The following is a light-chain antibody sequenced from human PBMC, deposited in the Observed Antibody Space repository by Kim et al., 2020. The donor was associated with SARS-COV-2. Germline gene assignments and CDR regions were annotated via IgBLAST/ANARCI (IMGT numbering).Light chain of an antibody. Sequence: ASVGDRVTITCRASQKVFSWVAWYQQKPGKAPKLLMFKASSLESGVPSRFSGGESGTEFTLTISSLQPDDFATYFCQQYNSYPWTFGQGTKVDIK. J-gene: IGKJ1*01. CDR3: QQYNSYPWT. CDR2: KAS. V-gene: IGKV1-5*03. CDR1: QKVFSW.